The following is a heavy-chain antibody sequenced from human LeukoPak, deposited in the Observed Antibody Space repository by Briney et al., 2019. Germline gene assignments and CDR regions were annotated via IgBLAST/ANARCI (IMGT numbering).Heavy chain of an antibody. D-gene: IGHD6-13*01. CDR3: AREGVAAADKSDWFDP. CDR1: GYTFTGYY. J-gene: IGHJ5*02. Sequence: ASVKVSCKASGYTFTGYYMHWVRQAPGQGLEWMGWINPNSGGTNYAQKFQGRVTMTRDTSISTAYMELSRLRSDDTAVYYCAREGVAAADKSDWFDPWGQGTLVTVSS. V-gene: IGHV1-2*02. CDR2: INPNSGGT.